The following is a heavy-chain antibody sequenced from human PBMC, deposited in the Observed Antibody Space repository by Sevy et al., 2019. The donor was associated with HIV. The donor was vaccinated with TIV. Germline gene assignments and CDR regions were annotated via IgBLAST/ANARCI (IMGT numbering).Heavy chain of an antibody. CDR2: ISYDGISH. CDR1: EFMFSTYA. J-gene: IGHJ4*02. V-gene: IGHV3-30*04. CDR3: AWDACYSTDWYPSDY. Sequence: GGSLRLSCAASEFMFSTYAMHWVRQAPGKGLEWVAVISYDGISHYYADAVKGRFTISNDNSKNTLFLQMNSLRLEDTAFYYCAWDACYSTDWYPSDYWGQGTLVTVSS. D-gene: IGHD6-19*01.